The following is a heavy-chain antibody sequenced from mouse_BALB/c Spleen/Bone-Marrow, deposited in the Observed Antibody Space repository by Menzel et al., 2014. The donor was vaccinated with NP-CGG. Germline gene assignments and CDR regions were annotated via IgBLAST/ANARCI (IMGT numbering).Heavy chain of an antibody. D-gene: IGHD2-4*01. Sequence: QVQLKESGPGLVAPSQSLSITCTVSGFSLTGYGVNWVRQPPGKGLEWLGMIWGDGSTDYKSALKSRLSISKDNSKSQVFLKMNSLQTDDTARYYCARALYDYDDLYCAMDYWGQGTSVTVSS. CDR1: GFSLTGYG. J-gene: IGHJ4*01. CDR3: ARALYDYDDLYCAMDY. V-gene: IGHV2-6-7*01. CDR2: IWGDGST.